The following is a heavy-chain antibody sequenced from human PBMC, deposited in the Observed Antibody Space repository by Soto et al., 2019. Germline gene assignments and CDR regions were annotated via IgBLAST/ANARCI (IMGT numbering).Heavy chain of an antibody. CDR1: GASMNNYY. Sequence: SETLSLTCSVSGASMNNYYGSWVRQPPGRGLEWIGCMYSSGSSNYNSSRKSRVTISVDTSKNQFSLKLSSVTAADTAVYYCVRSGHTFGGVMWGLGTLVTVSS. D-gene: IGHD3-16*01. J-gene: IGHJ4*02. CDR2: MYSSGSS. V-gene: IGHV4-59*01. CDR3: VRSGHTFGGVM.